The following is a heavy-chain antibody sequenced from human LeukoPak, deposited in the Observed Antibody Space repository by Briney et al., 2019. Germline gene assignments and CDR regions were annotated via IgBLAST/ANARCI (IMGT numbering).Heavy chain of an antibody. Sequence: PSETLSLTCTVSGGSISSSSYYWGWIRQPPGKGLEWIGSIYYSGSTYYNPSLKSRVTISVDTSKNQFSLKLSSVTAADTAVYYCARRYYYDSSGLRQGQNWFDPWGQGTLVTVSS. D-gene: IGHD3-22*01. CDR3: ARRYYYDSSGLRQGQNWFDP. CDR2: IYYSGST. V-gene: IGHV4-39*01. CDR1: GGSISSSSYY. J-gene: IGHJ5*02.